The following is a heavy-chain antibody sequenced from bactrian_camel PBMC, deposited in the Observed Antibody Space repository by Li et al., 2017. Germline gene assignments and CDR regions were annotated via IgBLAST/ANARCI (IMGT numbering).Heavy chain of an antibody. D-gene: IGHD6*01. Sequence: HVQLVESGGGSVQTGGSLKLSCVASGYIVSSYCMGWFRQAPGKEREGVAAIWAGGVHTFYADSVKGRFTISQDVANNTLFLQLNSLKPEDTAMYYCAAEERPVVDGTVWAVCEYNYWGQGTQVTVS. V-gene: IGHV3S1*01. CDR2: IWAGGVHT. J-gene: IGHJ4*01. CDR1: GYIVSSYC. CDR3: AAEERPVVDGTVWAVCEYNY.